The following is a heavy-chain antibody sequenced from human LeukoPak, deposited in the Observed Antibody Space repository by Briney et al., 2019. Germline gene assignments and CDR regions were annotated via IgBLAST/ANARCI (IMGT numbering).Heavy chain of an antibody. CDR2: ISGSGGST. V-gene: IGHV3-23*01. Sequence: GGSLRLSCAASGFTFSSYAMSWVRQAPGKGLEWVSAISGSGGSTYYADSVNGRFTISRDNSKNPPYLQMNSLRAEDTAVYYCAKEAYDFWSGDNWFDPWGQGTLVTVSS. J-gene: IGHJ5*02. CDR3: AKEAYDFWSGDNWFDP. D-gene: IGHD3-3*01. CDR1: GFTFSSYA.